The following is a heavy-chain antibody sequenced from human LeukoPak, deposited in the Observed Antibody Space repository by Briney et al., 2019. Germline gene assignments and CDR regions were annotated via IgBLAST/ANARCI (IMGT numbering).Heavy chain of an antibody. CDR1: GGSISSSNYY. Sequence: PSETLSLTCTVSGGSISSSNYYWGWIRQPPGKGLEWIGEINHSGSTNYNPSLKSRVTISVDTSKNQFSLKLSSVTAADTAVYYCARTIYHYYYYMDVWGKGTTVTVSS. D-gene: IGHD4/OR15-4a*01. CDR2: INHSGST. V-gene: IGHV4-39*07. J-gene: IGHJ6*03. CDR3: ARTIYHYYYYMDV.